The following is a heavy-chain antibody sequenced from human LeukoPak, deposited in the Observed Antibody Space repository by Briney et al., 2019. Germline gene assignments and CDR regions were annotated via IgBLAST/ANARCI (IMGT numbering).Heavy chain of an antibody. CDR2: IYYSGST. J-gene: IGHJ3*02. CDR3: ARGVWTGYSQAFDI. D-gene: IGHD3/OR15-3a*01. V-gene: IGHV4-39*07. Sequence: SETLSPTCTVSDGSISSSSYYWGWIRQPPGKGLEWIGSIYYSGSTYYNPSLKSRVTISLDMSKDQFSLKLNSVTATDTAVYYCARGVWTGYSQAFDIWGQGTMVTVSS. CDR1: DGSISSSSYY.